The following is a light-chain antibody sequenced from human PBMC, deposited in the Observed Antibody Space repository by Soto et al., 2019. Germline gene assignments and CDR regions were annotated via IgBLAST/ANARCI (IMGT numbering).Light chain of an antibody. CDR3: QQYNSYSWT. V-gene: IGKV1-39*01. Sequence: DIQMTQSPSSLSASVGDRVTITCRTSQSISSYLNWYQQKPGKAPKLLIYAVSTLLSGVPSRFSGSGSGTAFTLTISSLQPEDFATYYCQQYNSYSWTFGQGTKVDIK. CDR1: QSISSY. J-gene: IGKJ1*01. CDR2: AVS.